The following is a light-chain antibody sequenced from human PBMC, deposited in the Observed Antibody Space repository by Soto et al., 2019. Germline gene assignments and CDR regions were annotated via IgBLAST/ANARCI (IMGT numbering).Light chain of an antibody. J-gene: IGKJ2*01. CDR2: DAS. Sequence: IVLTQSPATQSLSPGERTTLPSRAIQSISNHLAWYQKKPGQAPRLLIYDASNRATGIPARFSGSGSGTDFTLTISSLEPEDFAVYYRLETSGQGTKLEIK. CDR3: LET. V-gene: IGKV3-11*01. CDR1: QSISNH.